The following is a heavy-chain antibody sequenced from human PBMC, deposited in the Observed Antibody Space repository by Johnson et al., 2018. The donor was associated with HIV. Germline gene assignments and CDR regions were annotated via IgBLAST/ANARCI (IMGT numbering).Heavy chain of an antibody. D-gene: IGHD2-15*01. Sequence: VQLVESGGGVVQPGRSLRLSCAASGFTFSSYWMSWVRQAPGKGLEWVANIKQDGSEKYYVDSVKGRFTISRDNSKNTMYLQMNGLRAEDTAVYYCARGGLGYCSALGLGYSFDVWGQGTVVTVSS. CDR1: GFTFSSYW. CDR3: ARGGLGYCSALGLGYSFDV. CDR2: IKQDGSEK. V-gene: IGHV3-7*02. J-gene: IGHJ3*01.